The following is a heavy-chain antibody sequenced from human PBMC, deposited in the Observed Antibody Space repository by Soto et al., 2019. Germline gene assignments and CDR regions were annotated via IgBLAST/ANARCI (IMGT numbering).Heavy chain of an antibody. CDR3: ARGLTEHTLAYGMDV. Sequence: SVKVSCKASGGTFSSYAISWVRQAPGQGLEWMGGFIPIFGTADYAQKFQGRVTITADESTGTAYMELSSLRSEDTAVYYCARGLTEHTLAYGMDVWGQGTTVTVSS. V-gene: IGHV1-69*13. CDR2: FIPIFGTA. J-gene: IGHJ6*02. D-gene: IGHD1-20*01. CDR1: GGTFSSYA.